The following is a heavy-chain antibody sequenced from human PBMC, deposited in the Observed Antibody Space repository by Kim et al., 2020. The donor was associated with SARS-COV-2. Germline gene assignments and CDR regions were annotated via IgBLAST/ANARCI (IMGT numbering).Heavy chain of an antibody. CDR3: ARESCSGGSCYGY. CDR2: ISGRSSYI. CDR1: GFTFSSYS. V-gene: IGHV3-21*01. D-gene: IGHD2-15*01. Sequence: GGSLRLSCAASGFTFSSYSMNWVRQAPGKGLEWVSSISGRSSYIYYADSVKGRFTISRDNAKNSLYLQMNSLRAEDTAVYYCARESCSGGSCYGYWGQGTLVTVSS. J-gene: IGHJ4*02.